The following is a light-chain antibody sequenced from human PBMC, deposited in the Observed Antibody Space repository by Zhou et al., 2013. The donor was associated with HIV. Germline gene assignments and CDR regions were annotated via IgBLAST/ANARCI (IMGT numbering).Light chain of an antibody. Sequence: DIQLTQSPSFLSASVGDRVTITCRASQGVRTSLAWYQQIPGKAPKLLIYAASTLQSGVPSRFSGSGSGTEFTLTISSLQPEDFATYYCQQLKSYPHAFGGGTRVEIK. J-gene: IGKJ4*01. CDR1: QGVRTS. CDR2: AAS. V-gene: IGKV1-9*01. CDR3: QQLKSYPHA.